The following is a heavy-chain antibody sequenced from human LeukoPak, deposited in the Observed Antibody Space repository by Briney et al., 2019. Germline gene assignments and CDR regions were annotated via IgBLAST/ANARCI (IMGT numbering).Heavy chain of an antibody. Sequence: GGSLRLSCAASGFTFSIYWMHWVRQAPGKGLVWVSRIKSDGSSTSYADSVKGRFTISRDNAKNTLYLQMNSLRAEDTAVYYCARDIGGSGNYWGQGTLVTVSS. CDR2: IKSDGSST. D-gene: IGHD1-26*01. CDR3: ARDIGGSGNY. CDR1: GFTFSIYW. V-gene: IGHV3-74*01. J-gene: IGHJ4*02.